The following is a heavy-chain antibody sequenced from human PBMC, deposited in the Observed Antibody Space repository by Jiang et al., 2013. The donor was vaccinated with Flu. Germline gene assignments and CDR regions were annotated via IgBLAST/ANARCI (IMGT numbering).Heavy chain of an antibody. Sequence: KPTQTLTLTCTFSGFSLSTSGVGVGWIRQPPGKALECLALIYWNDDHRYSPSLKSRLTITKDTSRNQVVLTMTNVDPVDTATYYCAHEDYHYGHFDYWGQGTLVTVSS. CDR3: AHEDYHYGHFDY. CDR1: GFSLSTSGVG. J-gene: IGHJ4*02. CDR2: IYWNDDH. V-gene: IGHV2-5*01. D-gene: IGHD4-17*01.